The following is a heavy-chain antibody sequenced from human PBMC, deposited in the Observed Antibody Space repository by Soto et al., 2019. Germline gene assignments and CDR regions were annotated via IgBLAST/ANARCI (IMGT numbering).Heavy chain of an antibody. CDR2: INAGNGNT. Sequence: ASVKVSCKASGYTFTRYAMHWVRQAPGQRLEWMGWINAGNGNTKYSQKFQGRVTITRDTSASTAYMELSSLRSEDTAVYYCARDLMGYDSSGSDSTYNWFDHWGQGTLVTVSS. J-gene: IGHJ5*02. CDR1: GYTFTRYA. V-gene: IGHV1-3*01. CDR3: ARDLMGYDSSGSDSTYNWFDH. D-gene: IGHD3-22*01.